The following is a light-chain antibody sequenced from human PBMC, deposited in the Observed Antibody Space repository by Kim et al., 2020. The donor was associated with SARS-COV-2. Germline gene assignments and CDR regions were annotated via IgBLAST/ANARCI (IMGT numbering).Light chain of an antibody. Sequence: GQRVTISSSGTSSNIGSNYVYWYQQFPGTAPKVRIYRNNQRPSGVPDRFSGSKSGTSASLAISGLRSEDEADYYCAAWDDSLSGYLFGTGTKVTVL. CDR1: SSNIGSNY. CDR3: AAWDDSLSGYL. CDR2: RNN. V-gene: IGLV1-47*01. J-gene: IGLJ1*01.